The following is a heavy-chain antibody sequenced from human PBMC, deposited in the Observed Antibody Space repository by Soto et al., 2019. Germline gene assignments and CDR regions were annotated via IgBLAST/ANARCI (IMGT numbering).Heavy chain of an antibody. CDR3: ARDIFEFTGTTAHDY. J-gene: IGHJ4*02. D-gene: IGHD1-7*01. CDR2: IWYDGSNK. V-gene: IGHV3-33*08. Sequence: GGSLRLSCAASGFTFSSYGMHWVRQAPGKGLEWVAVIWYDGSNKYYADSVKGRFTISRDNSKNTLYLQMNSLRAEDTAVYYCARDIFEFTGTTAHDYWGQGTLVTVSS. CDR1: GFTFSSYG.